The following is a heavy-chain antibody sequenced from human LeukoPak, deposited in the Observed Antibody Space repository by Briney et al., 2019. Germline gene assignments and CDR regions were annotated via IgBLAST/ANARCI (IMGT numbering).Heavy chain of an antibody. CDR3: ARDLKLGTSYEFDY. CDR2: ISSRGSAI. V-gene: IGHV3-11*04. D-gene: IGHD1-7*01. CDR1: GFILSDHY. Sequence: GGSLRLSCAASGFILSDHYMNWIRQAPGKGLEWISYISSRGSAIYYADSVKGRFTISRDNAKNSLCLQMNSLRVEDTAVYYCARDLKLGTSYEFDYWGQGTLVTVSS. J-gene: IGHJ4*02.